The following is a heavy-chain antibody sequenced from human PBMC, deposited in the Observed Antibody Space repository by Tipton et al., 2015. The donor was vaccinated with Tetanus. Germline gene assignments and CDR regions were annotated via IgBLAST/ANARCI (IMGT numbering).Heavy chain of an antibody. CDR1: GGSISSSSYY. Sequence: TLSLTCTVSGGSISSSSYYWGWIRQPPGKGLEWIGSIYYSGSTYYNPSLKSRVTISGDTSKNQFSLKLSSVTAADTAVYYCARHPLRFFAYYYRDVWGKGTTVTVSS. CDR3: ARHPLRFFAYYYRDV. CDR2: IYYSGST. V-gene: IGHV4-39*01. J-gene: IGHJ6*03. D-gene: IGHD3-3*01.